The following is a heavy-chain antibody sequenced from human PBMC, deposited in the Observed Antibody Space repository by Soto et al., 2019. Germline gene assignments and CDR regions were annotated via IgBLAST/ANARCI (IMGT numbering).Heavy chain of an antibody. CDR3: ANEVDVAFSSLQYGMDV. J-gene: IGHJ6*02. CDR2: ISYDGTYK. V-gene: IGHV3-30*14. Sequence: GGSLRLSCAASGFTFNNFAMHWVRQAPGRGLEWVAFISYDGTYKYYADSVRGRFTVYRDNSKSTLFLQMNSLKFEDTAVYVCANEVDVAFSSLQYGMDVWGQGTTVTVSS. CDR1: GFTFNNFA. D-gene: IGHD5-12*01.